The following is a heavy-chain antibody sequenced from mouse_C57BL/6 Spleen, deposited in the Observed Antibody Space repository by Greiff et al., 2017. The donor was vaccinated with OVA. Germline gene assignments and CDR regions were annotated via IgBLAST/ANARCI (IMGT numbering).Heavy chain of an antibody. J-gene: IGHJ3*01. D-gene: IGHD2-3*01. CDR1: GFSLTSYG. CDR3: ARNPYDGYYVWFAY. Sequence: VKLVESGPGLVQPSQSLSITCTVSGFSLTSYGVHWVRQSPGKGLEWLGVIWSGGSTDYNAAFISRLSISKDNSKSQVFFKMNSLQADDTAIYYCARNPYDGYYVWFAYWGQGTLVTVSA. V-gene: IGHV2-2*01. CDR2: IWSGGST.